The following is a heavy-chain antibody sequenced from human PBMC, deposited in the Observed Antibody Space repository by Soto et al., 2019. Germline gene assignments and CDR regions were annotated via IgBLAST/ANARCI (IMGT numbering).Heavy chain of an antibody. CDR2: ISSSSSYI. V-gene: IGHV3-21*01. Sequence: EVQLVESGGGLVKPGGSLRLSCAASGFTFSSYSMNWVRQAPGKGLEWVSSISSSSSYIYYADSVKGRFTISRDNAKNSLYLHMNSLRAEDTAVYYCARDRGIVGATTHYYYGMDVWGQGTTVTVSS. D-gene: IGHD1-26*01. CDR1: GFTFSSYS. CDR3: ARDRGIVGATTHYYYGMDV. J-gene: IGHJ6*02.